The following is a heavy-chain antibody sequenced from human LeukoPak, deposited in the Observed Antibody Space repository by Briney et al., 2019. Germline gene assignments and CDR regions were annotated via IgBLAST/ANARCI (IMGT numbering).Heavy chain of an antibody. Sequence: SETLSLTCTVSGGSISSSSYYWGWIRQPPGKGLEWIGSIYDSGSTYYNPTLKGRVTISVDTSKNQFSLKLSSVTAADTAVYYCARYGSGSYYRYDYWGQGTLVTVSS. CDR3: ARYGSGSYYRYDY. D-gene: IGHD3-10*01. V-gene: IGHV4-39*01. CDR2: IYDSGST. J-gene: IGHJ4*02. CDR1: GGSISSSSYY.